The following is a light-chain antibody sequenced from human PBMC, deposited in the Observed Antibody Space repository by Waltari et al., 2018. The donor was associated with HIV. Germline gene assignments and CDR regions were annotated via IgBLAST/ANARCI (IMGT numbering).Light chain of an antibody. V-gene: IGLV2-11*01. CDR3: CSYAGTYTYVL. Sequence: QSALTQPRSVSGSPGQSVTISCTGTSSDVGGYDSVSWYLQHPGKVPKLIIYEVIKRPPGGPGRFSGSKSGNTASLTISGLQTEDEAYYFCCSYAGTYTYVLFGGGTKLTVL. CDR1: SSDVGGYDS. J-gene: IGLJ3*02. CDR2: EVI.